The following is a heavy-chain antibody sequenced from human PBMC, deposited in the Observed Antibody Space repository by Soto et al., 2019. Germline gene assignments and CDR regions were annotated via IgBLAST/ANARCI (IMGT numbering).Heavy chain of an antibody. CDR2: ISSNSYYI. CDR3: SRDPATPMPEAFDI. V-gene: IGHV3-21*01. Sequence: EVQLVESGGGLVKPGGSLRLCCAASGFTFSTYTMNWVRQAPGKGLEWVSSISSNSYYIYYADSLKGRFTISRDNAKNSLSLQMKSLRAEDTAVYFCSRDPATPMPEAFDIWGQGTMVAVSS. CDR1: GFTFSTYT. J-gene: IGHJ3*02. D-gene: IGHD5-18*01.